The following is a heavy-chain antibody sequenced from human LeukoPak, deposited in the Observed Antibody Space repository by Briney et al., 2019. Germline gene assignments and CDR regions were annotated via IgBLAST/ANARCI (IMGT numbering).Heavy chain of an antibody. J-gene: IGHJ6*03. V-gene: IGHV1-69*01. CDR3: ASRYGSGSYALYYYYYMDV. CDR2: IIPIFGTA. D-gene: IGHD3-10*01. CDR1: GGTFSSYA. Sequence: GSSVKVSCKASGGTFSSYAISWVRQAPGQGLEWMGGIIPIFGTANYAQKFQGRVTITADESTSTAYMELSSLRSEDTAVYYCASRYGSGSYALYYYYYMDVWGKGTTVTISS.